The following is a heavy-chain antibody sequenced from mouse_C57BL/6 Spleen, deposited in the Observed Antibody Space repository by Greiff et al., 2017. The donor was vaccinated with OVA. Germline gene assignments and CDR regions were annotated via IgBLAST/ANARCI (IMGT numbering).Heavy chain of an antibody. CDR3: ARCYDYDGYVDY. Sequence: VQLQQSGAELVKPGASVKISCKASGYAFSSYWMNWVKQRPGQGLEWIGQIYPGDGDTNYNGKFKGKATLTADKSSSTAYMQLSSLTSEDSAVYFCARCYDYDGYVDYWGQGTTLTVSS. CDR1: GYAFSSYW. D-gene: IGHD2-4*01. CDR2: IYPGDGDT. J-gene: IGHJ2*01. V-gene: IGHV1-80*01.